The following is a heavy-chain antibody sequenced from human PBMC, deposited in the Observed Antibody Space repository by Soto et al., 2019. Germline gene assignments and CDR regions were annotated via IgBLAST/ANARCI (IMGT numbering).Heavy chain of an antibody. Sequence: QLQLQESGPGLMKPSETLSLTCTVSGGSISSSSYYWGWIRQPPGKGLEWIGSIYYSGSTYYNPSLKSRVTISVDTSKNQFSLKLSSVTAADTAVYYCARLWFGEWVWDYWGQGTLVTVSS. CDR2: IYYSGST. V-gene: IGHV4-39*01. CDR1: GGSISSSSYY. J-gene: IGHJ4*02. CDR3: ARLWFGEWVWDY. D-gene: IGHD3-10*01.